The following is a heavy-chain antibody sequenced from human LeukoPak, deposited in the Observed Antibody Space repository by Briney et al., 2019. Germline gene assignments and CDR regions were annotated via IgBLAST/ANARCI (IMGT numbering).Heavy chain of an antibody. D-gene: IGHD3-10*01. V-gene: IGHV3-23*01. Sequence: GGSLRLSCAASGITFTTDAMTWVRQAPGQGPERVSSISGAGLTYYADSVKGRFTISKDDSKNTSYLLMNSLRPEDTALYYCAKVFSVPHDAFDVWGQGTMVTV. CDR1: GITFTTDA. CDR3: AKVFSVPHDAFDV. CDR2: ISGAGLT. J-gene: IGHJ3*01.